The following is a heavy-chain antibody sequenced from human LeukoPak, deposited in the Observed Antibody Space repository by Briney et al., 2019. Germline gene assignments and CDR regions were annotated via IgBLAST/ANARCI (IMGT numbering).Heavy chain of an antibody. V-gene: IGHV4-38-2*02. D-gene: IGHD1-1*01. CDR3: ATLKLAGIHGRGWFDY. J-gene: IGHJ4*02. CDR1: CYFIDP. Sequence: SATHSPTCTLYCYFIDPRAWIPQPPGKGLEWIGTISRNDGSHHTPSLRSRVTMSIDTSKHQISLNLDTVTAADTAIYYCATLKLAGIHGRGWFDYWGEGMLVTVSS. CDR2: ISRNDGS.